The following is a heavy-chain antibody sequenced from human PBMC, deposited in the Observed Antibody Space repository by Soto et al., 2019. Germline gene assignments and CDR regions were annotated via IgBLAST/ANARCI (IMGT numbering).Heavy chain of an antibody. CDR3: ARGVINDAFDI. CDR2: ISAYKGRT. J-gene: IGHJ3*02. D-gene: IGHD3-10*01. CDR1: GYTFTSHG. Sequence: QGQLVQSGAEVKKPGASVKVSCKASGYTFTSHGITWVRQAPGQGLEWMGWISAYKGRTDYAQRVEGRVTMTTDTSPSTAYMELRSLRSDDTAVYYCARGVINDAFDIWGQGTMVTVSS. V-gene: IGHV1-18*01.